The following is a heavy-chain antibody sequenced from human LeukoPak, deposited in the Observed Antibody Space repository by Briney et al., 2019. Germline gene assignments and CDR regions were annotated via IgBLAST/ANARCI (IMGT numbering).Heavy chain of an antibody. Sequence: GGSLRLSCAASGFTFSDYYMSWIRQAPGKGLEWVSYISSSGNTIYYADSVKGRFTISRDNAKNSLYLQMNSLRAEDTAVYYCASRWAPRDWEPDAFDIWGQGIMVTVSS. D-gene: IGHD1-14*01. J-gene: IGHJ3*02. CDR3: ASRWAPRDWEPDAFDI. V-gene: IGHV3-11*04. CDR2: ISSSGNTI. CDR1: GFTFSDYY.